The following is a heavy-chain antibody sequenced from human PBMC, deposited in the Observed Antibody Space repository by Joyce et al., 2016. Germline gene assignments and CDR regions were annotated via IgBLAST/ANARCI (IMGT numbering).Heavy chain of an antibody. CDR3: ARGRRYFET. CDR2: INYSGTT. J-gene: IGHJ3*02. V-gene: IGHV4-34*01. D-gene: IGHD1-1*01. CDR1: GDTLSGYY. Sequence: VQLQEWGAGLLKPSETLSLTCAVYGDTLSGYYWSWVRQPPGKGLEWIGEINYSGTTNYNQSLKSRVSISLDKSRNQLFVNMRSVTAADTAVYYCARGRRYFETWGRGTMVTVSS.